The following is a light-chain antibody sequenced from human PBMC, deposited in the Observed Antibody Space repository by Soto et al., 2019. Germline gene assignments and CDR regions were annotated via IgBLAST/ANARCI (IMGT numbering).Light chain of an antibody. Sequence: QSVLTQPASVSGSPGQSITISCTGTSSDVGDHNYVSWYQQQPGKAPKLMIYAVSNRPSGVSNRFSGSKSGNMASLTISGLQAEDEADYYCSSYTTSSTVIFGGGTKLTVL. CDR2: AVS. V-gene: IGLV2-14*03. J-gene: IGLJ2*01. CDR1: SSDVGDHNY. CDR3: SSYTTSSTVI.